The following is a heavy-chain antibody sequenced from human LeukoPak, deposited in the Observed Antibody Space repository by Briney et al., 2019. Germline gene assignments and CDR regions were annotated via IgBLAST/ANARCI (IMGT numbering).Heavy chain of an antibody. CDR3: ARAPGSAYNAYYFDY. CDR1: GASISSGGYF. CDR2: FFYSGST. Sequence: SQTLSLTCTVSGASISSGGYFWGWIRQHPWKGLEWMGYFFYSGSTYYNPSLKSRVPISVDTSKNQISLKLSSVTAADTAVYYCARAPGSAYNAYYFDYWGQGTLVTVSS. J-gene: IGHJ4*02. D-gene: IGHD1-1*01. V-gene: IGHV4-31*03.